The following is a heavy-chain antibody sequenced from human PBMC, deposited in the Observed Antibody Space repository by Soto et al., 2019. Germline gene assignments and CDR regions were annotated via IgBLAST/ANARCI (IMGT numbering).Heavy chain of an antibody. J-gene: IGHJ5*02. Sequence: QVQLVQSVTEVKKPGASVQVSCKASGYSFTSYGINWVRQAPGQVLDGMGWISTYNGDTNYAQKFQGRVTMTTDTYTTTAYMELRRLTSADTAVYFCARGDSTGSPRGWFDPWGQGTVVTVSS. V-gene: IGHV1-18*04. CDR2: ISTYNGDT. CDR1: GYSFTSYG. D-gene: IGHD6-19*01. CDR3: ARGDSTGSPRGWFDP.